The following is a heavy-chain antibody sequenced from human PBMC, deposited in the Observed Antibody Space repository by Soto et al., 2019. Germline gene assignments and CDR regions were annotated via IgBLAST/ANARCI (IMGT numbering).Heavy chain of an antibody. D-gene: IGHD3-3*01. CDR1: GFSLSTSGAA. CDR2: IYWDGDK. J-gene: IGHJ5*02. CDR3: AHRATMTIFGLIIDNGIWFDP. Sequence: SGPTLVNPTQTLTLTCTFSGFSLSTSGAAVGWVRQSPGRALEWLALIYWDGDKRYNASLGNRLTITKDTSMNQVVLTLTNVDPADTATYYCAHRATMTIFGLIIDNGIWFDPWGQGTRVTVSS. V-gene: IGHV2-5*02.